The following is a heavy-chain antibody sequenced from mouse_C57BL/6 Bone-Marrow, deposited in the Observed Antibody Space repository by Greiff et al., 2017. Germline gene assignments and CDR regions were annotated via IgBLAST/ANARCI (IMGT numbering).Heavy chain of an antibody. V-gene: IGHV3-8*01. CDR2: ISYSGST. Sequence: EVKLQESGPGLAKPSQPLSLTCSVTGYSITSDYWNWLRQFPGNKLEYMGYISYSGSTYYNPSLKSRISITRDTSKNQSYLQLNSVTTEDTATYYCARSGSSDFDYWGQGTTLTVSS. D-gene: IGHD1-1*01. CDR1: GYSITSDY. J-gene: IGHJ2*01. CDR3: ARSGSSDFDY.